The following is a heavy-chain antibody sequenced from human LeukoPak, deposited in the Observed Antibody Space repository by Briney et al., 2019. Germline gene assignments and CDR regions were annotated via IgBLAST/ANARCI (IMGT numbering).Heavy chain of an antibody. J-gene: IGHJ4*02. CDR3: ARYPARQLLFDY. Sequence: PGGSLRLSCAASGFTFSSYSMNWVRQAPGKGLEWVSSISSSSSYIYCADSVKGRFTISRDNAKNSLYLQMNSLRAEDTAVYYCARYPARQLLFDYWGQGTLVTVSS. D-gene: IGHD5-24*01. CDR1: GFTFSSYS. CDR2: ISSSSSYI. V-gene: IGHV3-21*01.